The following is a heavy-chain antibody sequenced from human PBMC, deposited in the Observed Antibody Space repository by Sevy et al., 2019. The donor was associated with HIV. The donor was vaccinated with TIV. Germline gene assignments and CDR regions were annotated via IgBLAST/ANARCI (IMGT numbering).Heavy chain of an antibody. CDR2: ITSSSSFI. V-gene: IGHV3-21*01. J-gene: IGHJ6*02. D-gene: IGHD1-20*01. Sequence: GGSLRLSCAASGFTFRSYSMNWVRQAPGRGLEWVSSITSSSSFIFYADSVNGGFTISRDNAKNALVLQMNSLRAEDTAGYYCARPTSGLSEYEPLDNARFYGMDVWGQGTTVTVSS. CDR3: ARPTSGLSEYEPLDNARFYGMDV. CDR1: GFTFRSYS.